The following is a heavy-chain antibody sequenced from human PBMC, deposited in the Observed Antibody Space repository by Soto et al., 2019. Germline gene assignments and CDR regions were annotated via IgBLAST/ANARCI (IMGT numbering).Heavy chain of an antibody. J-gene: IGHJ4*02. V-gene: IGHV3-23*01. D-gene: IGHD3-10*01. CDR2: ISGSGGST. Sequence: EVQLLESGGGLVQPGGSLRLSCAASGFTFSSYAMSWVRQAPGKGLEWVSAISGSGGSTYYADSVKGRFTISRDNSKNTLCLKVNSVRAEDTAVYYCAKAEGDGSGSYEGGGQGTLVTVSS. CDR3: AKAEGDGSGSYEG. CDR1: GFTFSSYA.